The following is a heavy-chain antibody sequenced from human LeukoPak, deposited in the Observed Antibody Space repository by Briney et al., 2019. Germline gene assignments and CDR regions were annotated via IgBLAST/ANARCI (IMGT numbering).Heavy chain of an antibody. J-gene: IGHJ4*02. D-gene: IGHD2-21*02. Sequence: GGSLRLSCAASGFTVSSNYMSWVRQAPGKGLEWVSVIYSGGSTYYADSVKGRFTISRDNPKNTLYLQMNSLRAEDTAVYYCARQNYCGGDCYSRHSDYWGQGTLVTVSS. CDR2: IYSGGST. CDR1: GFTVSSNY. V-gene: IGHV3-66*04. CDR3: ARQNYCGGDCYSRHSDY.